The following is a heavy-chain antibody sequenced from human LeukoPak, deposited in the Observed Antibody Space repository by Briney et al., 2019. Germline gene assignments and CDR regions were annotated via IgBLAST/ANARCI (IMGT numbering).Heavy chain of an antibody. CDR3: ARVTYYYDSSGYYLWYFDL. CDR1: GGSISSSSYY. CDR2: IYYSGST. V-gene: IGHV4-39*07. J-gene: IGHJ2*01. D-gene: IGHD3-22*01. Sequence: PSETLSLTCTVSGGSISSSSYYWGWIRQPPGKGLEWIGSIYYSGSTYYNPSLKSRVTISVDTSKNQFSLKLSSVTAADTAVYYCARVTYYYDSSGYYLWYFDLWGRGTLVTVSS.